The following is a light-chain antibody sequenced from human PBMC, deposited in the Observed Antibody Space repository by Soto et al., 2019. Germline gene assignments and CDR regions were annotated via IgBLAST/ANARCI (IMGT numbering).Light chain of an antibody. CDR3: CSFSRSSTSLV. CDR2: EVT. Sequence: QSALTQPASVSGSPGQSITMSCTGTSSDVGSYNLVSWYQQHPGKAPKLMIYEVTKRPSGVSNRFSGSKSGNTASLTISGLQAEDEAHYYCCSFSRSSTSLVFDGGTKVTVL. J-gene: IGLJ3*02. V-gene: IGLV2-23*02. CDR1: SSDVGSYNL.